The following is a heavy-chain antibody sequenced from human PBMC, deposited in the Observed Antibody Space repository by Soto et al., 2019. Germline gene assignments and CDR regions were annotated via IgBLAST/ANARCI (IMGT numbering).Heavy chain of an antibody. V-gene: IGHV1-8*01. D-gene: IGHD3-9*01. Sequence: SSVKVSCKASGYTFASYDINWVRQATGQGLEWMGWMNPNSGNTGYAQKFQGRVTMTRNTSISTAYMELSSLRSEDTAVYYWATGGYHILTGYYHYYGLDVGG. J-gene: IGHJ6*02. CDR3: ATGGYHILTGYYHYYGLDV. CDR1: GYTFASYD. CDR2: MNPNSGNT.